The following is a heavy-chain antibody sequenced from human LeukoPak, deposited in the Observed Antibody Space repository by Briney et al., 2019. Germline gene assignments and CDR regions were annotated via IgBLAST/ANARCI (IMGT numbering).Heavy chain of an antibody. CDR3: NARLYSGTNPHFDY. CDR2: IRSKSNGGTA. V-gene: IGHV3-15*01. D-gene: IGHD1-26*01. CDR1: EFTFNNAW. Sequence: GGSLRLSCEVSEFTFNNAWMTWVRQAPGKGLEWVGRIRSKSNGGTADYATPVKGRFTISRDDSKNSLYLQMNSLKAEDTAVYLCNARLYSGTNPHFDYWGQGTLVTVSS. J-gene: IGHJ4*02.